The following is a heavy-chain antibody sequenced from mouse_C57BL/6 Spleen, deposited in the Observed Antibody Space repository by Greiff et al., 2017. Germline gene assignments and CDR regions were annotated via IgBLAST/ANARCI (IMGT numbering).Heavy chain of an antibody. V-gene: IGHV1-54*01. J-gene: IGHJ3*01. D-gene: IGHD2-2*01. CDR1: GYAFTNYL. Sequence: VQLQESGAELVRPGTSVKVSCKASGYAFTNYLIEWVKQRPGQGLEWIGVINPGSGGTNYNEKFKGKATLTADKSSRTAYKQLSSLTSEDSAVYFCARGYGYDGFAYWGKGTLVTVSA. CDR2: INPGSGGT. CDR3: ARGYGYDGFAY.